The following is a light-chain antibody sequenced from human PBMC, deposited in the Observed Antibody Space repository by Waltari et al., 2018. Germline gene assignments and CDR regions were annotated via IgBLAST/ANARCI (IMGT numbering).Light chain of an antibody. CDR1: QSIRSY. J-gene: IGKJ2*01. V-gene: IGKV1-39*01. CDR3: QQSFGTPYT. Sequence: DIQMTQSPSSLSASVGDRVTITCRASQSIRSYLNWYQQKPGKAPKVLIYAASSLQSGVPSRFSGSGSGTDVSLTISSLQPEDFATYYCQQSFGTPYTFGQGTKLEI. CDR2: AAS.